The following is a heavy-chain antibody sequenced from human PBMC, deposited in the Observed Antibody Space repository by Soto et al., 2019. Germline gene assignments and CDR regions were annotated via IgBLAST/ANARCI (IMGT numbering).Heavy chain of an antibody. Sequence: GGSMRISCAASGLTFCSYGMHWVRQAPGKGLEWVAVIWYDGSNKYYADSVKGRFTISRDNSKNTLYLQMNSLRAEDTAVYYCARDFEYSSSSQWFDPWGQGTLVTVSS. J-gene: IGHJ5*02. CDR2: IWYDGSNK. CDR3: ARDFEYSSSSQWFDP. V-gene: IGHV3-33*08. CDR1: GLTFCSYG. D-gene: IGHD6-6*01.